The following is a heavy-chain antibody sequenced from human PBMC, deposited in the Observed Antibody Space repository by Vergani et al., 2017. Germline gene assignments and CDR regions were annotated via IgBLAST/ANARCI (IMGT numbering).Heavy chain of an antibody. J-gene: IGHJ5*02. Sequence: QVQLQESGPGLVKSSETLSLTCSVSFDSIRNLYCNWIRQPPGEGLEWIGSIHYSENTNYNPSLKTRITISVDTSKNQFSLTLNSVTAADTAVYYCASDTHSGQRADRWGQGILVTVTS. D-gene: IGHD6-19*01. CDR2: IHYSENT. CDR1: FDSIRNLY. CDR3: ASDTHSGQRADR. V-gene: IGHV4-59*11.